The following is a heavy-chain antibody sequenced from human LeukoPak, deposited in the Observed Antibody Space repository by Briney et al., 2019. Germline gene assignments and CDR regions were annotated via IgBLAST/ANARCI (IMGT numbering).Heavy chain of an antibody. D-gene: IGHD3-10*01. CDR1: GGSISSGSYY. J-gene: IGHJ4*02. CDR2: IYTSGST. V-gene: IGHV4-61*02. Sequence: SETLSLTCTVSGGSISSGSYYWSWIRQPAGKGLEWIGRIYTSGSTNYNPSLKSRVTISVDTSKNQFSLKLSSVTAADTAVYYCARTTMVRGVVKGDYWGQGILVTVSS. CDR3: ARTTMVRGVVKGDY.